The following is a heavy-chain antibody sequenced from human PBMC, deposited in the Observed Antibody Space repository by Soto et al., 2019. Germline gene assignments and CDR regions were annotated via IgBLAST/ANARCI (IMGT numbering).Heavy chain of an antibody. Sequence: KPSETLSLTCAVSGGSISSSNWWSWVRQPPGKGLEWIGEIYHSGSTNYNPSLKSRVTISVGKSKNQFSLKLSSVTAADTAVYYCARAGETAVPDAFDIWGQGTMVTVSS. D-gene: IGHD5-18*01. CDR3: ARAGETAVPDAFDI. J-gene: IGHJ3*02. V-gene: IGHV4-4*02. CDR2: IYHSGST. CDR1: GGSISSSNW.